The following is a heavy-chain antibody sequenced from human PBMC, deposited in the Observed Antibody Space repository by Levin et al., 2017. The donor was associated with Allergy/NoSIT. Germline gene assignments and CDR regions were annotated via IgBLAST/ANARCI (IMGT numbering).Heavy chain of an antibody. D-gene: IGHD2-15*01. V-gene: IGHV1-69*04. J-gene: IGHJ4*02. CDR1: GGTFSSYA. Sequence: ASVKVSCKASGGTFSSYAISWVRQAPGQGLEWMGRIIPILGIANYAQKFQGRVTITADKSTSTAYMELSSLRSEDTAVYYCASVVVAATSIDYWGQGTLVTVSS. CDR2: IIPILGIA. CDR3: ASVVVAATSIDY.